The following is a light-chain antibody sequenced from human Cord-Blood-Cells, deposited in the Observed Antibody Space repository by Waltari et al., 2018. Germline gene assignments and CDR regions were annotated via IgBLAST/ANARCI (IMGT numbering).Light chain of an antibody. CDR2: YDD. Sequence: QSVLTQPPSVSEAPRQRVTISCSGSSSNIGNTAVHWYQQLPGKAPKLLIYYDDLRPSGVSDRFSGSKSGTSASLAISGLQSEDEADYYCAAWDDSLNGWVFGGGTKLTVL. CDR3: AAWDDSLNGWV. V-gene: IGLV1-36*01. CDR1: SSNIGNTA. J-gene: IGLJ3*02.